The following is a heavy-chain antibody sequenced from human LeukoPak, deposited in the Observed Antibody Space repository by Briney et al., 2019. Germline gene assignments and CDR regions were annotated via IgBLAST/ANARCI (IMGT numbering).Heavy chain of an antibody. CDR3: ARQVYYDSSGYYFGSGSWFDP. D-gene: IGHD3-22*01. CDR2: INHSGST. CDR1: GGSFSGYY. J-gene: IGHJ5*02. Sequence: SETLSLTCAVYGGSFSGYYWSWIRQPPGKGLEWIGEINHSGSTNYNPSLKSRVTISVDTSKNQFSLKLSSVTAADTAVYYCARQVYYDSSGYYFGSGSWFDPWGQGTLVTVSS. V-gene: IGHV4-34*01.